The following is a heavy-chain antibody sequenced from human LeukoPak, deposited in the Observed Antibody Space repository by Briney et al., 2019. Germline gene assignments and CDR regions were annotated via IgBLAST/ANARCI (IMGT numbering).Heavy chain of an antibody. CDR2: INPSGGST. CDR1: GYTFTSYA. CDR3: ARGAPVQLNRGVKGAFDI. D-gene: IGHD1-1*01. V-gene: IGHV1-46*01. J-gene: IGHJ3*02. Sequence: ASVKVSCKASGYTFTSYAMNWVRQAPGQGLEWMGIINPSGGSTSYAQKFQGRVTMTMDMSTSTVYMELSSLRSEDTAVYYCARGAPVQLNRGVKGAFDIWGQGTMVTVSS.